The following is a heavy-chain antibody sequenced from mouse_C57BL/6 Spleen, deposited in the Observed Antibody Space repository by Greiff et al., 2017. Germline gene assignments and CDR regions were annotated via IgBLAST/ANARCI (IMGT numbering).Heavy chain of an antibody. Sequence: VQLQQSGPELVKPGASVKISCKASGYSFTGYYMNWVKQSPEKSLEWIGEINPSTGGTTYNQKFKAKATLTVDKSSSTAYMQLKSLTSEDSAVYYCARTHDYLYYAMDYWGQGTSVTVSS. CDR1: GYSFTGYY. CDR2: INPSTGGT. V-gene: IGHV1-42*01. J-gene: IGHJ4*01. CDR3: ARTHDYLYYAMDY. D-gene: IGHD5-5*01.